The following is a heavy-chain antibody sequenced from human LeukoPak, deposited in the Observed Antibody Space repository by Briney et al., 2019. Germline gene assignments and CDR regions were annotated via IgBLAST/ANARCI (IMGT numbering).Heavy chain of an antibody. CDR2: IYISEST. Sequence: SETLSLTCTVSGGSISSYYWSWIRQPAGKGLEWIGRIYISESTNYNPSLKSRVTMSVDTSKNQFSLKLSSVTAADTAVYYCARETSQKGAHYMDVWGKGTTVTISS. D-gene: IGHD3-16*01. CDR3: ARETSQKGAHYMDV. CDR1: GGSISSYY. J-gene: IGHJ6*03. V-gene: IGHV4-4*07.